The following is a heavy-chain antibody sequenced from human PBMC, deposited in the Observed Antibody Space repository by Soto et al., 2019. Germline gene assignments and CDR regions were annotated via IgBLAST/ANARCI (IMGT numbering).Heavy chain of an antibody. V-gene: IGHV1-58*01. J-gene: IGHJ4*02. CDR3: AAASSLPSTTVTTLFDY. CDR2: IVVGSGNT. D-gene: IGHD4-17*01. CDR1: GFTFTSSA. Sequence: GASVKVSCKASGFTFTSSAVQWVRQARGQRLEWIGWIVVGSGNTNYAQKFQERVTITRDMSTSTAYMELSSLRSEDAAVYYCAAASSLPSTTVTTLFDYWGQGTLVTVSS.